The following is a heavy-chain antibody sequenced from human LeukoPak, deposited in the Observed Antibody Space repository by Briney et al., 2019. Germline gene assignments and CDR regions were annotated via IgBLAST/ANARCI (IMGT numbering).Heavy chain of an antibody. CDR1: AFTFSTYA. CDR2: ILSDGGNK. J-gene: IGHJ1*01. V-gene: IGHV3-30*04. CDR3: VRGGRR. Sequence: AESLRLACAAAAFTFSTYAMHWVRQAPGKGREWMAVILSDGGNKYYADSVTGRLTISRDKSRNALYVPMDSLRAEDTALYYCVRGGRRWGQGILVTVSS.